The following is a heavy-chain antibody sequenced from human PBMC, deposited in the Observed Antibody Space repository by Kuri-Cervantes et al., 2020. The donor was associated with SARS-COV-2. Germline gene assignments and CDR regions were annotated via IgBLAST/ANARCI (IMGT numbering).Heavy chain of an antibody. CDR1: GFTVSSNY. V-gene: IGHV3-53*01. CDR2: IYSGGST. Sequence: GGSLRLSCAASGFTVSSNYMSWVRQAPGKGLEWVSVIYSGGSTYYADSVKGRFTISRDNSKNTLYLQMNSLRAEDTAAYYCARVTTVVGDAFDIWGQGTMVTVSS. J-gene: IGHJ3*02. D-gene: IGHD4-23*01. CDR3: ARVTTVVGDAFDI.